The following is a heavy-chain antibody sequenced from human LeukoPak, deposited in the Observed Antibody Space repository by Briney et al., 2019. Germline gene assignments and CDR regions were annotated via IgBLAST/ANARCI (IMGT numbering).Heavy chain of an antibody. V-gene: IGHV4-61*02. CDR1: GGSISSGSYY. D-gene: IGHD3-9*01. CDR3: ARDRNYDILTGPKALDY. Sequence: TSETLSLTCTVSGGSISSGSYYWSWIRQPAGTGLEWTGRIYTSGSTNYNPSLKSRVTISVDTSKNQFSLKLSSVTAADTAVYYCARDRNYDILTGPKALDYWGQGTLVTVSS. CDR2: IYTSGST. J-gene: IGHJ4*02.